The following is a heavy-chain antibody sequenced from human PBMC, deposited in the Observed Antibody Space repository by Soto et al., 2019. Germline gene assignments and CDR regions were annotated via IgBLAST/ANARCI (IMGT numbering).Heavy chain of an antibody. J-gene: IGHJ4*02. D-gene: IGHD1-26*01. Sequence: EVQRLESGGGLVQPAGSLRLSCAASGFTFSIYTMSWFRQAPGKGLEWVSSIYGNGRSTFYSASVKGWFTISRDNSGNTVYLQMSSLRAEDTAIYYCAKDFTPDSRWDIDYWGQGSLVTVSS. CDR3: AKDFTPDSRWDIDY. V-gene: IGHV3-23*01. CDR1: GFTFSIYT. CDR2: IYGNGRST.